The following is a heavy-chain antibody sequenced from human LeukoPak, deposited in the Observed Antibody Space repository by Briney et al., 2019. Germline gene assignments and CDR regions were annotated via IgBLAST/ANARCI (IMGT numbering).Heavy chain of an antibody. Sequence: GGSLRLSCEGSGYTFSSYAMHWVRQAPGKGLEYVAAISSDGRITYYANFVTGRFTISRDNSKNTLYLQMGSLRTEDMAVYYCARVSGRYWFDQWGQGTLVTVSS. CDR2: ISSDGRIT. V-gene: IGHV3-64*01. J-gene: IGHJ5*02. CDR1: GYTFSSYA. CDR3: ARVSGRYWFDQ. D-gene: IGHD6-19*01.